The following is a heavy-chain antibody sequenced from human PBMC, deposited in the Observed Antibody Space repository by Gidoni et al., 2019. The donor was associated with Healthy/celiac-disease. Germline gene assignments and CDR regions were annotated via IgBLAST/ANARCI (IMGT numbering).Heavy chain of an antibody. CDR2: IYSGGST. J-gene: IGHJ4*02. Sequence: EVQLVETGGGLIQPGGSLTLSCAASGFTVSSNYMSWPRQAPGKGLEWVAVIYSGGSTYYADSVKGRFTISRDNSKNTLYLQMNSLRAEDTAVYYCARGITIFGPFDYWGQGTLVTVSS. CDR1: GFTVSSNY. CDR3: ARGITIFGPFDY. D-gene: IGHD3-3*01. V-gene: IGHV3-53*02.